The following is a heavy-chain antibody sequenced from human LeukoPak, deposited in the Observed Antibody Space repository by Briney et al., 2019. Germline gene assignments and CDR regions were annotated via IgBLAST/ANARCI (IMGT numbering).Heavy chain of an antibody. J-gene: IGHJ4*02. V-gene: IGHV4-39*07. CDR2: IYYSGST. CDR3: ARYHYYDSSGRLPPLEYYFDY. CDR1: GGSISSSSYY. Sequence: PSETLSLTCTVSGGSISSSSYYWGWIRQPPGKGLEWIGSIYYSGSTYYNPSLKSRVTISVDTSKNQFSLKLSSVTAADTAVYYCARYHYYDSSGRLPPLEYYFDYWGQGTLVTVSS. D-gene: IGHD3-22*01.